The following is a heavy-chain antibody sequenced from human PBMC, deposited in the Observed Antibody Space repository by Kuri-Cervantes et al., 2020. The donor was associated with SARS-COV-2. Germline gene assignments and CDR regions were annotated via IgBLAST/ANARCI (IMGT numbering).Heavy chain of an antibody. V-gene: IGHV3-21*01. Sequence: GGSLRLSGAASGFTFSSYSMNWVRQAPGKGLEWVSSISSSSSYIYYADSVKGRFTISRDNSKNTLYLQMNSLRAEDTAVYYCAKAYNFWNYFDHWGQGTRVTVSS. CDR3: AKAYNFWNYFDH. CDR1: GFTFSSYS. CDR2: ISSSSSYI. D-gene: IGHD3-3*01. J-gene: IGHJ4*02.